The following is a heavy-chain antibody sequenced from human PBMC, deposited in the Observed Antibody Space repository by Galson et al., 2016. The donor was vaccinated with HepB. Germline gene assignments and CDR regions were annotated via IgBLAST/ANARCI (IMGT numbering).Heavy chain of an antibody. CDR3: TRRGWWLGTVDWFDP. V-gene: IGHV4-34*01. D-gene: IGHD2-8*02. CDR1: GGSFSGYY. Sequence: SETLSLTCAVSGGSFSGYYWTWIRQPPGKGLEWIGQINHIGTTNYCPSLKSRVTLSLDTSKNHFSLKLTSVTAADTAVYYCTRRGWWLGTVDWFDPWGHGTLVTVSS. J-gene: IGHJ5*02. CDR2: INHIGTT.